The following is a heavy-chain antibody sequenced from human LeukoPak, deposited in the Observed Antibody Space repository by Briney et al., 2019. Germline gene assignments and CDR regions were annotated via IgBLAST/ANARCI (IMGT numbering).Heavy chain of an antibody. D-gene: IGHD6-13*01. V-gene: IGHV3-7*01. Sequence: GGSLRLSCAASGFTFSSYWMSWVRQAPGKGLEWVANIKQDGSEKYYVDSVKGRFTISRDNAKNSLYLQMNSLRAEDTAVYYCARARFELTAAGHFDYWGQRTLVTVSS. J-gene: IGHJ4*02. CDR2: IKQDGSEK. CDR3: ARARFELTAAGHFDY. CDR1: GFTFSSYW.